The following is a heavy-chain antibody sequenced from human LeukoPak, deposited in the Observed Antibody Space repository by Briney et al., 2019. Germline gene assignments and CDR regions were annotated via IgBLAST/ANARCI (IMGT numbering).Heavy chain of an antibody. D-gene: IGHD5-18*01. CDR2: INHSGST. CDR1: GGSFSGYY. CDR3: ARVDTAMVRAFDI. J-gene: IGHJ3*02. V-gene: IGHV4-34*01. Sequence: SETPSLTCAVYGGSFSGYYWSWIRQPPGKGLEWIGEINHSGSTNYNPSLKSRVTISVDTSKNQFSLKLSSVTAADTAVYYCARVDTAMVRAFDIWGQGTMVTVSS.